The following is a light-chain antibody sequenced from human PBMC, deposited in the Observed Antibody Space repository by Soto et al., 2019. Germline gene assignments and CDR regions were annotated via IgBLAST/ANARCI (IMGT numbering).Light chain of an antibody. J-gene: IGKJ4*01. CDR1: QSVSTN. CDR2: GAS. V-gene: IGKV3-15*01. CDR3: QHYNELPLT. Sequence: EIVMTQSPSTLSVSPVERATLSCRASQSVSTNLAWYQQKPGQGPRLLIFGASTRAIGIPARFSGSGSGTDFTLTISSLQSEDFAVYYCQHYNELPLTFGGGTKVDIK.